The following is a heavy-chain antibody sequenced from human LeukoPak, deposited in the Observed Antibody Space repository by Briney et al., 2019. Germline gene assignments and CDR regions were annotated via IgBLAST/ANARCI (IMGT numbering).Heavy chain of an antibody. CDR3: ARDCEWCGSGSYSTLLFRYYGMDV. CDR1: GFTFSSYS. CDR2: ITSSSSTI. D-gene: IGHD3-10*01. V-gene: IGHV3-48*01. J-gene: IGHJ6*02. Sequence: GGSLRLSCAASGFTFSSYSMNWVRQAPGKGLEWVSYITSSSSTIYYADSVKGRFTISRDKAKNSLYLKMNSLRAEDTAVYYCARDCEWCGSGSYSTLLFRYYGMDVWGQGTTVTVSS.